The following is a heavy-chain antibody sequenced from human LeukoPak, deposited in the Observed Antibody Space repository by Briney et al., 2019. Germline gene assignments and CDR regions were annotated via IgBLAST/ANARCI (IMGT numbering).Heavy chain of an antibody. Sequence: PSATLSLTCSCSGGSNGCDYRCWIRPPPREGQGRVGYIFYIGSTHYNPSLKSRVTISVDTYKNQFSLKLFSVTAADTAMYYCARHGPGSGGTYWFDPWGQGALLSVSS. CDR2: IFYIGST. D-gene: IGHD2-15*01. CDR3: ARHGPGSGGTYWFDP. V-gene: IGHV4-59*01. CDR1: GGSNGCDY. J-gene: IGHJ5*02.